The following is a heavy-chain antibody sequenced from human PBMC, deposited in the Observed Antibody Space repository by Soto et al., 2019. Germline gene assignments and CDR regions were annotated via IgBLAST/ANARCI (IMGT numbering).Heavy chain of an antibody. D-gene: IGHD1-26*01. J-gene: IGHJ5*02. CDR3: ATAXXRHHYLDT. V-gene: IGHV4-34*01. CDR1: GGSFSGYY. Sequence: SETLSLTCAVYGGSFSGYYWSWLRQPPGKGLEWIGEINHSGSPNYNPSLKSRVTISVDTSKNQFSLKMTSVTAADTAVYYCATAXXRHHYLDTWGQGTLVTVYS. CDR2: INHSGSP.